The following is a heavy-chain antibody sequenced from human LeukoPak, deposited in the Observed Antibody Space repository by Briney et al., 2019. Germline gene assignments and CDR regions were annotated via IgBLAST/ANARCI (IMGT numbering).Heavy chain of an antibody. J-gene: IGHJ5*02. Sequence: SETLPLTCTVSGGSISSYYWSWIRQPPGKGLEWIGYIYYSGSTNYNPSLKSRVTISVDTSKNQFSLKLSSVTAADTAVYYCAGWNLDWFDPWGQGTLVTVSS. CDR3: AGWNLDWFDP. V-gene: IGHV4-59*01. D-gene: IGHD1-7*01. CDR1: GGSISSYY. CDR2: IYYSGST.